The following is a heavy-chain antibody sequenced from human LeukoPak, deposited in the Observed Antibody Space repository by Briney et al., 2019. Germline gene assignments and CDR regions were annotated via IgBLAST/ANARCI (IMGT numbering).Heavy chain of an antibody. D-gene: IGHD2-21*01. CDR3: ASKWYCGGDCYYQIDF. CDR2: ISYDGSNK. J-gene: IGHJ4*02. Sequence: GRSLRLSCAASGFTFSTYVMHWVRQAPGKGLEWVALISYDGSNKYYADSVKGRFTIPRDNSKNTLYLQMNSLRAEDTALYYCASKWYCGGDCYYQIDFWGQGTLVTVSS. V-gene: IGHV3-30*03. CDR1: GFTFSTYV.